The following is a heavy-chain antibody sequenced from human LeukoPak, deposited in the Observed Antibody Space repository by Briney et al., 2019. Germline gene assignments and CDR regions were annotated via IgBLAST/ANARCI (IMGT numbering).Heavy chain of an antibody. D-gene: IGHD1-26*01. CDR1: GFTFSSYG. V-gene: IGHV3-30*02. Sequence: GGSLRLSCAASGFTFSSYGMHWVRPAPGKGLERVAFIRYDGSNKYYADSVKGRFTISRDNSKNTLYLQMNSLRAEDTAVYYCAKVGATSEDYWGQGTLVTVSS. CDR2: IRYDGSNK. CDR3: AKVGATSEDY. J-gene: IGHJ4*02.